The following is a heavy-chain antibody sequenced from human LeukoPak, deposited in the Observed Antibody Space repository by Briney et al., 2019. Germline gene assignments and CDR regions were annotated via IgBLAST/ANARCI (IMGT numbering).Heavy chain of an antibody. D-gene: IGHD3-10*01. CDR1: GFTFTDYY. V-gene: IGHV3-11*06. Sequence: GGSLRLSCAASGFTFTDYYLSWIRQAPGQGLGGVSYISISGSNTNYADSVKGRFTISRDNAKNSLYLQMNSLRDEDTAVYYCARGIYGSGTYYPYNYWGQGTLVTVSS. CDR2: ISISGSNT. CDR3: ARGIYGSGTYYPYNY. J-gene: IGHJ4*02.